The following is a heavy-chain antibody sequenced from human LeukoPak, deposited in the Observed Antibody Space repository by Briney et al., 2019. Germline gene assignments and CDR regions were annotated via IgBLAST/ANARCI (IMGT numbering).Heavy chain of an antibody. V-gene: IGHV1-18*01. Sequence: WASVKVSCKSSGYTFNNYGFIWVRQAPGQGLEWMGGISVYNGHTTYAEKFQGRVTMTTVTSTSTAYMELTSLKSDDTAFYYCARFGATPYFPYWGQGTLVTVSS. J-gene: IGHJ4*02. CDR3: ARFGATPYFPY. CDR1: GYTFNNYG. D-gene: IGHD1-26*01. CDR2: ISVYNGHT.